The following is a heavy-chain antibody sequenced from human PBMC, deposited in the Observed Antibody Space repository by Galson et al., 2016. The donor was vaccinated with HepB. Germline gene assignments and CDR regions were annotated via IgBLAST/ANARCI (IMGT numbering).Heavy chain of an antibody. J-gene: IGHJ5*02. D-gene: IGHD1-1*01. CDR2: INSRSSSI. CDR3: TRELGAGYTTWFDT. CDR1: GFTFSRNS. V-gene: IGHV3-48*02. Sequence: SLRLSCAASGFTFSRNSMNWVRQAPGKGLEWVSYINSRSSSIYYADSAKGRFTISRDNAQNSLYLQMNSLRDDDTAVYYCTRELGAGYTTWFDTWGQGTLVTVSS.